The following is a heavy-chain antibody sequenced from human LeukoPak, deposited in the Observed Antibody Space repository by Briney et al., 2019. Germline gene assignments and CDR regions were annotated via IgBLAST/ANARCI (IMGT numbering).Heavy chain of an antibody. D-gene: IGHD5-24*01. CDR3: ARHSTRGLQLKS. J-gene: IGHJ5*02. Sequence: SETLSLTCAVSGGSISSGGYSWSWIRQPPGRGLEWIGQVYCSGSTDYNPSLKSRVTISVDTSKNQFSLKLTSVTAADTAVYYCARHSTRGLQLKSWGQGTLVTVSS. V-gene: IGHV4-61*08. CDR2: VYCSGST. CDR1: GGSISSGGYS.